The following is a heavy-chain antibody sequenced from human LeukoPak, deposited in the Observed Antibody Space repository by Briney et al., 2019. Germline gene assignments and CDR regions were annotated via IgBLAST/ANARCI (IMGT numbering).Heavy chain of an antibody. D-gene: IGHD6-19*01. CDR1: GFTFNSYG. J-gene: IGHJ4*02. CDR3: GKGSSTSGCPDY. V-gene: IGHV3-30*02. CDR2: IRYDGSIK. Sequence: GGSLRLSCAASGFTFNSYGMHWVRQAPGKGLDWVAFIRYDGSIKHYADSVKGRSTISRDNSKNTESLQMNSLRPEDTAVYYCGKGSSTSGCPDYWGQGTLVTVSS.